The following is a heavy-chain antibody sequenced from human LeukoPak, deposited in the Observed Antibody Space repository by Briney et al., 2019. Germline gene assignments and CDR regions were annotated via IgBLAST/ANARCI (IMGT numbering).Heavy chain of an antibody. Sequence: GASVKVSCKASGYAFTTYGISWVRQAPGQGLEWMGWISGYNDNTNYVQKPQGRVTMTTDTSSSTAYMELRSLRSDDTAVYYCVRDTPWLGDANGMGVWGQGTTVTVSS. J-gene: IGHJ6*02. D-gene: IGHD3-10*01. CDR1: GYAFTTYG. CDR2: ISGYNDNT. CDR3: VRDTPWLGDANGMGV. V-gene: IGHV1-18*01.